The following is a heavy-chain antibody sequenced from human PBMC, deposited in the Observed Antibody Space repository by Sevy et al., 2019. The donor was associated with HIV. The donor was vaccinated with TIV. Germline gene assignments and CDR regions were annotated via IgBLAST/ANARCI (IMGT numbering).Heavy chain of an antibody. V-gene: IGHV3-21*01. Sequence: GGSLRLSCAASGFTFSSYSMNWVRQAPGKGLEWVSSISSSSNYIYYADSVKGRFTITRDNAKNSLYLQMKSLRAEDTAVYYCARESGWGYGYAKTGGSFDYWGQGTLVTVSS. CDR3: ARESGWGYGYAKTGGSFDY. CDR1: GFTFSSYS. D-gene: IGHD7-27*01. J-gene: IGHJ4*02. CDR2: ISSSSNYI.